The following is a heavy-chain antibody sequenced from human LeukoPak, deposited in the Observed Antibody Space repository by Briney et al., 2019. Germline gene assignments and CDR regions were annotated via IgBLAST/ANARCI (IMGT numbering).Heavy chain of an antibody. D-gene: IGHD6-13*01. CDR1: GGSLSGYY. CDR3: ARDLTSSWYSGDWFDP. CDR2: INHSGST. V-gene: IGHV4-34*01. Sequence: PSETLSLTCAVYGGSLSGYYWSWIRQPPGKGLEWIGEINHSGSTNYNPSLKSRVTISVDTSKNQFSLKLSSVTAADTAVYYCARDLTSSWYSGDWFDPWGQGTLVTVSS. J-gene: IGHJ5*02.